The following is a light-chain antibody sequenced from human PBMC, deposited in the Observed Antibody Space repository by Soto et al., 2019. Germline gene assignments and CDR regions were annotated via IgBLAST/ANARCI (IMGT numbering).Light chain of an antibody. CDR3: QQYSHLIT. CDR1: QDISNY. V-gene: IGKV1-33*01. CDR2: DAS. Sequence: IQMTQSPSSLSASVGDRVTIICQASQDISNYLNWYQQKLGKAPKLLIYDASNLETGVPSRFSGSGSGTDFTFTISSLQPEDIATYYCQQYSHLITFGQGTRLEI. J-gene: IGKJ5*01.